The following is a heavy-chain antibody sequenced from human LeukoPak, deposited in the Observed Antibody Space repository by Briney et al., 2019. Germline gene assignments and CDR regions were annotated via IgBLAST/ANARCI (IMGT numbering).Heavy chain of an antibody. J-gene: IGHJ4*02. CDR3: AKMGAGYSSSWYQEPVDY. CDR1: GFTFSTYA. D-gene: IGHD6-13*01. Sequence: PGGSLRLSCSASGFTFSTYAMHWVRQAPGKGLEYVSAISSNGGNTYYADSVNGRFTISRDNSKNTLYLQMNSLRAEDTAVYYCAKMGAGYSSSWYQEPVDYWGQGTLVTVSS. CDR2: ISSNGGNT. V-gene: IGHV3-64*04.